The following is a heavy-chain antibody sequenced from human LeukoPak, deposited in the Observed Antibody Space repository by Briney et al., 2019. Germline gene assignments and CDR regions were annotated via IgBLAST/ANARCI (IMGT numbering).Heavy chain of an antibody. CDR3: ARGVATIPWFDP. J-gene: IGHJ5*02. D-gene: IGHD5-12*01. CDR1: GGSISSYY. Sequence: PSETLSLTCTVSGGSISSYYWSWIRQPPGKGLEWIGYIYYSGSTNYNPSLKSRVTISVDTSKNQFSLKLSSVTAADTAVYYCARGVATIPWFDPWGQGTLVTVSS. CDR2: IYYSGST. V-gene: IGHV4-59*01.